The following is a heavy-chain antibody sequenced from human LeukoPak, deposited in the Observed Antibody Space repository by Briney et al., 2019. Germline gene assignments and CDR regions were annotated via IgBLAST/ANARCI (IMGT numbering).Heavy chain of an antibody. CDR2: ISSNGGST. CDR3: ARSGIVGATTSPLDY. V-gene: IGHV3-64*01. J-gene: IGHJ4*02. CDR1: GFTFSSYA. Sequence: TGRSLRLSCAASGFTFSSYAMHWVRQAPGKGLEYVSAISSNGGSTYYANSVKGRFTISRDNSKNTLYLQMGSLRAEDMAVYYCARSGIVGATTSPLDYWGQGTLVTVSS. D-gene: IGHD1-26*01.